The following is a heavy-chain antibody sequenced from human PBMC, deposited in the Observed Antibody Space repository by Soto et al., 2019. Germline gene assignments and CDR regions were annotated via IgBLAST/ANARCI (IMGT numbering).Heavy chain of an antibody. CDR3: ASRPRLDTLTIVWWPLDY. CDR1: GLTVSTNY. V-gene: IGHV3-53*01. D-gene: IGHD2-21*01. J-gene: IGHJ4*02. CDR2: IYSGGDT. Sequence: GGALRLSCAASGLTVSTNYMTWVRQAPGKGLEGVSAIYSGGDTYYADSVKGRFTISRDSSKNTLYLQMNSLRAEDTAVYYCASRPRLDTLTIVWWPLDYWGQGTQVTVSS.